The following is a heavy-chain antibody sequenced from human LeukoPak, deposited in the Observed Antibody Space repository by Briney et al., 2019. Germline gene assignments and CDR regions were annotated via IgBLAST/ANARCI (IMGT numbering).Heavy chain of an antibody. V-gene: IGHV4-59*01. CDR2: IYYSGST. CDR1: GGSISSYY. CDR3: ARALPYYDILTGYSHYCYGMDV. D-gene: IGHD3-9*01. J-gene: IGHJ6*02. Sequence: PSETLSLTCTVSGGSISSYYWSWIRQPPGKGLEWIGYIYYSGSTNYNPSLKSRVTISVDTSKNQFSLKLSSVTAADTAVYYCARALPYYDILTGYSHYCYGMDVWGQGTTVTVSS.